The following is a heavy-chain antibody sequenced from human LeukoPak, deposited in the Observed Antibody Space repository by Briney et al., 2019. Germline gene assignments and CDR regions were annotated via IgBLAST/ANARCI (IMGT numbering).Heavy chain of an antibody. J-gene: IGHJ4*02. CDR3: AKSSHYSCYDWGYDF. V-gene: IGHV3-23*01. CDR2: ITGSGGNT. Sequence: PGGSLRLSCAASGFTFNNYAMTWGRQAPGEGLEWVSGITGSGGNTYYTDSVRGRFTISRDNSKNTLYLQMNSLRAEDTAVYYCAKSSHYSCYDWGYDFWGQGTLVTVSS. D-gene: IGHD5-12*01. CDR1: GFTFNNYA.